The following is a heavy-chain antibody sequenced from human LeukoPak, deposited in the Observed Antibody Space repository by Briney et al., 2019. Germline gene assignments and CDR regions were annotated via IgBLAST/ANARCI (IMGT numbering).Heavy chain of an antibody. J-gene: IGHJ5*02. Sequence: ASVKVSCKASGYIFSGYYIHWVRQAPGQGLEWMGLIKPDSGDTNYAQNFRGRVTMTRDTSITTAYMELNRLTSDDTAVYYCVRDRPHNWFDPWGQGTLVTVSS. CDR1: GYIFSGYY. V-gene: IGHV1-2*02. CDR2: IKPDSGDT. CDR3: VRDRPHNWFDP.